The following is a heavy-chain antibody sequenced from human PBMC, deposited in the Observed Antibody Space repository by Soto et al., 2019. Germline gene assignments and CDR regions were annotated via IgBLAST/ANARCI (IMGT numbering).Heavy chain of an antibody. CDR3: ARDSHSQQPNHRWGGGYMYV. J-gene: IGHJ6*03. CDR1: GGSISNGGYY. V-gene: IGHV4-31*11. D-gene: IGHD6-13*01. Sequence: QLQLEESGPGLVKPSQTLSLTCAVSGGSISNGGYYWSWIRQHPGKGLEWIGSIYFSGSTYYNPSLKNRVTISVATPKNQFSLKLSSVTAADTAVYYCARDSHSQQPNHRWGGGYMYVWGKGTTVTVSS. CDR2: IYFSGST.